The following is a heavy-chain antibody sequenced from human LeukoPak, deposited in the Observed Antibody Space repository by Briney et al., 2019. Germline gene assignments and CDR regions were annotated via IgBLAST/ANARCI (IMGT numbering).Heavy chain of an antibody. CDR3: ARGTNYDILMG. V-gene: IGHV4-34*01. Sequence: PSETLSLTCAVYGGSFSGYYWGWIRQPPGKGLEWIGEINHSGSTNYNPSLKSRVTISVDTSKNQFSLKLSSVTAADTAVYYCARGTNYDILMGWGQGTLVTVSS. D-gene: IGHD3-9*01. CDR2: INHSGST. J-gene: IGHJ4*02. CDR1: GGSFSGYY.